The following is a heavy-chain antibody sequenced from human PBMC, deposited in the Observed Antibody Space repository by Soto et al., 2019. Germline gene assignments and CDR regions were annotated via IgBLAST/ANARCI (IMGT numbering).Heavy chain of an antibody. D-gene: IGHD2-8*01. V-gene: IGHV3-48*02. Sequence: EVQLVESGGGLVQPGGSLRLSCAASGFTFSNYGMHWVRQTPGKGLEWLSYISGSSSNIHHADSVKGRFTISRDNAKNSLLLQRSSLRDEFTAVYYCARGDCSNGVCYGEDCFDPWGQGTMVTVSS. CDR3: ARGDCSNGVCYGEDCFDP. CDR1: GFTFSNYG. J-gene: IGHJ5*02. CDR2: ISGSSSNI.